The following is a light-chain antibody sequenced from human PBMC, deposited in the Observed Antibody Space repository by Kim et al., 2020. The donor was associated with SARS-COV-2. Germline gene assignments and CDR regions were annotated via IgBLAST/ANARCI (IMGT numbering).Light chain of an antibody. CDR1: SSNDGRHF. Sequence: GQRFTISCSGSSSNDGRHFVNGYQQLPGTAPKVFIYNDNQRPSGVPDRFSGSRSGTSASLAISGLQSEDEADYYCATWDVSLNGWVFGGGTQLTVL. V-gene: IGLV1-44*01. J-gene: IGLJ3*02. CDR3: ATWDVSLNGWV. CDR2: NDN.